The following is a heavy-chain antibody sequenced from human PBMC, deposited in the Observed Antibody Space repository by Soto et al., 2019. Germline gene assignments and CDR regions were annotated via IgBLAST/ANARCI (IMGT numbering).Heavy chain of an antibody. CDR2: ISYDGSNK. CDR3: ASSMAGYSRENDY. V-gene: IGHV3-30-3*01. J-gene: IGHJ4*02. CDR1: GFTFSSYA. Sequence: QVQLVESGGGVVQPGRSLRLSCAASGFTFSSYAMHWVRQAPGKGLEWVAVISYDGSNKYYADSAKGRFTISRDNSKNTLYLQMNSLRAEDTAVYYCASSMAGYSRENDYWGQGTLVTVSS. D-gene: IGHD6-13*01.